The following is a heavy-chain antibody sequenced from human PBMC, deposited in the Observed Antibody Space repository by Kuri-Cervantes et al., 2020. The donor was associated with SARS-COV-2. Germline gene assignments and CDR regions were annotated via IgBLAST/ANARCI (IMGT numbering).Heavy chain of an antibody. CDR2: IYYSGST. J-gene: IGHJ6*03. V-gene: IGHV4-38-2*02. CDR1: GYSISSSYY. Sequence: SETLSLTCAVSGYSISSSYYWGWIRQPPGKGLEWIGSIYYSGSTYYNPSLKSRVTISVDTSKNQFSLKLSSVTAADTAVYYCAREVGLVPAAILLDYYYYMDVWGKGTTVTVSS. CDR3: AREVGLVPAAILLDYYYYMDV. D-gene: IGHD2-2*02.